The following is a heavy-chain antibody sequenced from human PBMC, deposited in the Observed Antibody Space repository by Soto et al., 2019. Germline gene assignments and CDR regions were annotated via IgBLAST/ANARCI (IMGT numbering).Heavy chain of an antibody. D-gene: IGHD3-3*01. Sequence: QVQLVESGGGVVQPGRSLRLSCAASGFTFSSYAMHWVRQAPGKGLEWVAVISYDGSNKYYADSVKGRFTISRDNSKNTLYLQMNSLRAEDTAVYYCASSPPKYDFWSGYYHYYYYYGMDVWGQGTTVTVSS. J-gene: IGHJ6*02. CDR3: ASSPPKYDFWSGYYHYYYYYGMDV. CDR2: ISYDGSNK. CDR1: GFTFSSYA. V-gene: IGHV3-30-3*01.